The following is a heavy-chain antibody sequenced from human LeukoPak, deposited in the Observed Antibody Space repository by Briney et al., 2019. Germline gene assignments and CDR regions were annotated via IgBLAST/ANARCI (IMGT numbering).Heavy chain of an antibody. CDR2: ISSSSSYT. V-gene: IGHV3-11*05. J-gene: IGHJ6*02. Sequence: GGSLRLSCAASGFTFSDYYMSWIRQAPGKGLEWVSYISSSSSYTNYADSVKGRFTIPRDNAKNSLYLQMNSLRAEDTAVYYCARDSGYCSSTSCYSPHYYGMDVWGQGTTVTVSS. CDR1: GFTFSDYY. D-gene: IGHD2-2*01. CDR3: ARDSGYCSSTSCYSPHYYGMDV.